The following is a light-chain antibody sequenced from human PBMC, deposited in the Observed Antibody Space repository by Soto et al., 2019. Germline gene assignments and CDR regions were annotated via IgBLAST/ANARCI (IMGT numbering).Light chain of an antibody. CDR2: GAS. CDR1: QSVSNTY. V-gene: IGKV3-20*01. CDR3: LQYGTSPPVYA. J-gene: IGKJ2*01. Sequence: EIVLTQSPGTLSLSPGERATLSCRTSQSVSNTYLAWYQQKPGQAPRLLIYGASSRAAGIPDRFSGGGSGTDFTLTISRLEPEDFAVYYCLQYGTSPPVYAFGQGTKLEIK.